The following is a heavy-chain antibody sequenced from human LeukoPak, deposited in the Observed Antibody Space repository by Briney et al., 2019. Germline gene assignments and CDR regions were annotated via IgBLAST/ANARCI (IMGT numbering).Heavy chain of an antibody. Sequence: GESLKISCKGSGYNFTTYWIGWVRQMPGKGLEWMGIIYPGDSDTRYSPSFQGQVTISADKSISTAYLQWSSLKASDTAMYYCARPSSSWYIDYWGQGTLVTVSS. V-gene: IGHV5-51*01. CDR1: GYNFTTYW. D-gene: IGHD6-13*01. J-gene: IGHJ4*02. CDR3: ARPSSSWYIDY. CDR2: IYPGDSDT.